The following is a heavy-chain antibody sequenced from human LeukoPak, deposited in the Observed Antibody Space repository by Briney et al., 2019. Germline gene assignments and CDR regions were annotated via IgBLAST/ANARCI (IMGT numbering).Heavy chain of an antibody. V-gene: IGHV1-69*01. CDR3: GRAPFGGSYSSGEDY. CDR2: IIPIFGTA. J-gene: IGHJ4*02. CDR1: GGTFSSYA. D-gene: IGHD1-26*01. Sequence: GASVKVSCKASGGTFSSYAISWVRQAPGQGLEWMGGIIPIFGTANYAQKFQGRVTITADESTSTAYMELSSLRSEDTAVYYCGRAPFGGSYSSGEDYWGQGTLVTVSS.